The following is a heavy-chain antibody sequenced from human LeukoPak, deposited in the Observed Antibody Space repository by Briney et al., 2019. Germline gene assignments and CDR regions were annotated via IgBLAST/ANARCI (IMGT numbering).Heavy chain of an antibody. CDR1: GGSISSYY. Sequence: PSETLSLTCTVSGGSISSYYWSWIRQPAGKGLEWIGRIYTSGSTNYNPSLKSRVTMSVDTSKNQFSLKLSSVTAADTAVYYCARDRTMVRGVELEYYFDYWGQGTLVTVSS. D-gene: IGHD3-10*01. J-gene: IGHJ4*02. CDR3: ARDRTMVRGVELEYYFDY. CDR2: IYTSGST. V-gene: IGHV4-4*07.